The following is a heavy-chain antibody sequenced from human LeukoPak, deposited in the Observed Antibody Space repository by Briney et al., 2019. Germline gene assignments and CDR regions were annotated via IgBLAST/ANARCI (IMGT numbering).Heavy chain of an antibody. CDR2: IHYTGAT. CDR1: GGSFRGYY. D-gene: IGHD3-9*01. J-gene: IGHJ4*02. CDR3: TRGNILSGYCFDF. V-gene: IGHV4-34*01. Sequence: SETLSLTCAVYGGSFRGYYWSWIRQPPGKGLEGVGEIHYTGATSYNPSLKGRATISIETSKNQVSLRLSSVTAADTAVYYCTRGNILSGYCFDFWGQGALVTVSS.